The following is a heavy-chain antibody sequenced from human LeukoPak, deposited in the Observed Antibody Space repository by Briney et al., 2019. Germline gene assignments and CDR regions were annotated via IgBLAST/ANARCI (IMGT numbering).Heavy chain of an antibody. Sequence: SETLSLTCTVSGGSISSYYWSWIRQPPGKGLEWIGYIYYSGSTNYNPSLKSRVTISVDTSKKQFSLKLSSVTAADTAVYYCARVTYYYDSSSYYDYYFDYWGQGTLVTVSS. D-gene: IGHD3-22*01. CDR2: IYYSGST. CDR1: GGSISSYY. V-gene: IGHV4-59*01. J-gene: IGHJ4*02. CDR3: ARVTYYYDSSSYYDYYFDY.